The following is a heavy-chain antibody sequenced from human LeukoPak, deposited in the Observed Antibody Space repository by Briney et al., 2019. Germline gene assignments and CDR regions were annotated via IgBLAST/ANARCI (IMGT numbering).Heavy chain of an antibody. Sequence: GRSLRLSCAASGXTFSSYGMHWVRQAPGKGPEWVAVIWYDGSNKYYADSVKGRFTISRDNSKNTLYLQMNSLRAEDTAVYYCARDLIAGSGYYSYFDYWGQGTLVTVSS. D-gene: IGHD3-10*01. J-gene: IGHJ4*02. CDR1: GXTFSSYG. CDR2: IWYDGSNK. CDR3: ARDLIAGSGYYSYFDY. V-gene: IGHV3-33*01.